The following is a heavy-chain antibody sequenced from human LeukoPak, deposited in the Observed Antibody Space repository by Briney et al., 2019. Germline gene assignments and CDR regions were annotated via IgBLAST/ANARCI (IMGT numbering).Heavy chain of an antibody. CDR1: GGSFSGYY. V-gene: IGHV4-34*01. Sequence: SETLSLACAVYGGSFSGYYWSWIRQPPGKGLEWIGEVNHSGSTNYNPSLKSRVTISVDTSKNQFSLKLSSVTAADTAVYYCPRGPAMVRAFDIWGQGTMVTVSS. CDR2: VNHSGST. CDR3: PRGPAMVRAFDI. D-gene: IGHD3-10*01. J-gene: IGHJ3*02.